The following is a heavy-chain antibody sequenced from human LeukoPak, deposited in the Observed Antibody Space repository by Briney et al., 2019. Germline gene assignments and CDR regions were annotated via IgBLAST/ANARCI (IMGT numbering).Heavy chain of an antibody. CDR2: IIPILGIA. D-gene: IGHD2-2*01. J-gene: IGHJ5*02. CDR1: GGTFSSYA. V-gene: IGHV1-69*04. Sequence: ASVKVSCKASGGTFSSYAISWVRQAPGQGLEWMGRIIPILGIANYAQKFQGGVTITADKSTSTAYMELSSLRSGDTAVYYCARGSSTNNWFDPWGQGTLVTVSS. CDR3: ARGSSTNNWFDP.